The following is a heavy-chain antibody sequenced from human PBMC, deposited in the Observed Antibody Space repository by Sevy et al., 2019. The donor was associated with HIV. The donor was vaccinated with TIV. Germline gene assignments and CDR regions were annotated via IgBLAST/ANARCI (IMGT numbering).Heavy chain of an antibody. D-gene: IGHD1-1*01. CDR3: ARQDPTYYYGMDV. J-gene: IGHJ6*02. V-gene: IGHV5-51*01. CDR1: GYSFTSYW. CDR2: IYPGDSDT. Sequence: GESLKISCKGSGYSFTSYWIGWVRQMPGKGLEWMGIIYPGDSDTRYSPSFQGQVTISFDKSINTAYLQWSSLKASDTAMYYCARQDPTYYYGMDVWGQGTTVTVSS.